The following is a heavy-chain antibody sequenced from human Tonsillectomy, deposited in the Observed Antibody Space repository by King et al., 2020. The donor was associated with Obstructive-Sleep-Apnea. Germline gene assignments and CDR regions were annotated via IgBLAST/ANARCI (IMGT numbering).Heavy chain of an antibody. V-gene: IGHV5-10-1*01. Sequence: VQLVESGAEVKKPGESLRISCTGSGYSFTSYYISWVRQMPGKGLEWMGRIDPSDSYTNYSPSFQGHVTISVDKSISTAYLQWSSLRAADTAIFYCVRHSSVAAVLEFWGQGTLVTVSS. CDR1: GYSFTSYY. J-gene: IGHJ4*02. CDR2: IDPSDSYT. D-gene: IGHD6-13*01. CDR3: VRHSSVAAVLEF.